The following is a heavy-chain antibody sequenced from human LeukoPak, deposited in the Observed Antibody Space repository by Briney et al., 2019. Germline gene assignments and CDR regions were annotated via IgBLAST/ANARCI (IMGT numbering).Heavy chain of an antibody. CDR2: ISYDGSNK. Sequence: PGRSLRLSCAASGFTFSSYAMHWVRQAPGKGLEWVAVISYDGSNKYYADSVKGRFTISRDNSENTLYLQMNSLRAEDTAVYYCARDSGPLYYYDSSGYTFDYWGQGTLVTVSS. J-gene: IGHJ4*02. CDR3: ARDSGPLYYYDSSGYTFDY. D-gene: IGHD3-22*01. V-gene: IGHV3-30-3*01. CDR1: GFTFSSYA.